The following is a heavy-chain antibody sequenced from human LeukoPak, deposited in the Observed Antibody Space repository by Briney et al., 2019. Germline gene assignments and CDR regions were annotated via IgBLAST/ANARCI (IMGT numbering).Heavy chain of an antibody. Sequence: TSETLSLTCTVSGGSISSGGYYWSWIRQQPGKGLEWIGYIYYSGSTYYNPSLKSRVTISVDTSKNQFSLKLSSVTAADTAVYYCASGIAVAGTPGGVFDYWGQGTLVTVSS. CDR2: IYYSGST. V-gene: IGHV4-31*03. D-gene: IGHD6-19*01. CDR3: ASGIAVAGTPGGVFDY. CDR1: GGSISSGGYY. J-gene: IGHJ4*02.